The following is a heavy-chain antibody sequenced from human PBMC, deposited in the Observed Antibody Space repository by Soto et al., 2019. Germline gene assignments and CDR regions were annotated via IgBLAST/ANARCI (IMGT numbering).Heavy chain of an antibody. CDR1: GGTFSSYA. Sequence: ASVKVSCKASGGTFSSYAISWVRQAPGQGLEWMGGIIPIFGTANYAQKFQGRVTITADESTSTAYMELSSLRSEDTAVYYCARGVRGGHQREYYFDYWGQGTLVTVSS. J-gene: IGHJ4*02. D-gene: IGHD3-16*01. CDR3: ARGVRGGHQREYYFDY. V-gene: IGHV1-69*13. CDR2: IIPIFGTA.